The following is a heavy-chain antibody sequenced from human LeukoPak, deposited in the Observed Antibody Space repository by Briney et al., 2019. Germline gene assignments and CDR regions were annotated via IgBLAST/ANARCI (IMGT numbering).Heavy chain of an antibody. J-gene: IGHJ4*02. CDR2: ISGSGGST. V-gene: IGHV3-23*01. Sequence: QPGGSLRLSCAASGFTFSSYAMSWVRQAPGKGLEWVSAISGSGGSTYYADSVKGRFTISRDNSKNTLYLQMNSLRAEDTAVYYCAKDRLFGGVIVLLFDYWGQGTLVAVSS. D-gene: IGHD3-16*02. CDR3: AKDRLFGGVIVLLFDY. CDR1: GFTFSSYA.